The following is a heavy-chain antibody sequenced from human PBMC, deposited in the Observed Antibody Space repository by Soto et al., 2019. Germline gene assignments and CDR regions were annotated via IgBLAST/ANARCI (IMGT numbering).Heavy chain of an antibody. V-gene: IGHV4-39*01. CDR3: ATRQGGSYNWFDP. CDR2: LYYSGNT. D-gene: IGHD2-15*01. Sequence: SETLSLTCTVSGGSIIRSSYSWAWIRQPPGKGLEWIGTLYYSGNTYYNPSLKSRVTISVDTPKNQLSLKLSSVTAADTAVYYCATRQGGSYNWFDPGGQGTLVTVS. J-gene: IGHJ5*02. CDR1: GGSIIRSSYS.